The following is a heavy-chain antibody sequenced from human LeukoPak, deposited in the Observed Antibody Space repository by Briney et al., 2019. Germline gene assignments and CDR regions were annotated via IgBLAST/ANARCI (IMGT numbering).Heavy chain of an antibody. Sequence: GGSLRVSCAASGFTVSSNYMSWVRQAPGKGLDWVSVIYRGGSTYYADSVKGRFTISRDNSKNTLYLQMNSLRAEDTAVYYCAKHNRGPFDYWGQGTLVTVSS. V-gene: IGHV3-66*01. CDR2: IYRGGST. D-gene: IGHD3-10*01. CDR3: AKHNRGPFDY. CDR1: GFTVSSNY. J-gene: IGHJ4*02.